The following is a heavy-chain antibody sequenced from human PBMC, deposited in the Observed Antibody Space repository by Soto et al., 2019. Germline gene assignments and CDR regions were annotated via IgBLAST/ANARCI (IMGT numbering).Heavy chain of an antibody. V-gene: IGHV3-30-3*01. CDR2: ISYDGSNK. J-gene: IGHJ4*02. CDR1: GFTFSSYA. D-gene: IGHD3-10*01. Sequence: GGSLRLSCAASGFTFSSYAMHWVRQAPGKGLEWVAVISYDGSNKYYADSVKGRFTISRDNSKNTLYLQMNSLRAEDTAVYYCARVGYYGSGNYLSPPYHFDYSGQGTLVTVSS. CDR3: ARVGYYGSGNYLSPPYHFDY.